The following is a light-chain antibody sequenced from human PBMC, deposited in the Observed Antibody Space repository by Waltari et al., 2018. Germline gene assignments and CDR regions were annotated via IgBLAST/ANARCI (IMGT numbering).Light chain of an antibody. V-gene: IGKV1-5*03. CDR2: KAS. Sequence: DIQMTQSPSPLSASVGDRVTITCRASQSISSWLAWYQPKPGKAPKLLIYKASSLESGVPSRFSGSGSGTEFTLTISSLQPDDFASYYCQHYNSPITFGPGTKVDIK. CDR1: QSISSW. J-gene: IGKJ3*01. CDR3: QHYNSPIT.